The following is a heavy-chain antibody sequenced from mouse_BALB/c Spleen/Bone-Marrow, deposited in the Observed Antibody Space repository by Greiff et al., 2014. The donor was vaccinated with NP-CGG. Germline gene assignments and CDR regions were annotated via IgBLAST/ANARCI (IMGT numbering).Heavy chain of an antibody. CDR1: GYAFSFYW. J-gene: IGHJ2*02. Sequence: VQLQQSGAELVRPGSSVKISCKTSGYAFSFYWMNWVKQRPGQGLEWIGQIYPGDGDTNYNGKFKGKATLTADTSSGTTYMQLSSLTSEDSAVCFCARAGLSTDYWGQGTSLTVSS. D-gene: IGHD1-1*01. V-gene: IGHV1-80*01. CDR2: IYPGDGDT. CDR3: ARAGLSTDY.